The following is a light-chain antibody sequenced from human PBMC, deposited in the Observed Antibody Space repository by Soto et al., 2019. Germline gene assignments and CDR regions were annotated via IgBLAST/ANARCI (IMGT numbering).Light chain of an antibody. CDR2: GAS. V-gene: IGKV3-15*01. J-gene: IGKJ5*01. CDR1: QSVSSSY. Sequence: EIVLTQSPGTLSLSPGGRATLSCRASQSVSSSYLAWYQQKPGQAPRLLIYGASTRAAGIPARFRGSRSGTEFTLTISSLLSEDFAVYYCQQYDNWHPITFGQG. CDR3: QQYDNWHPIT.